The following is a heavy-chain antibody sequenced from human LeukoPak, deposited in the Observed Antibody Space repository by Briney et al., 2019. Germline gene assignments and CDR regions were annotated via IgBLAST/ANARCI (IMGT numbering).Heavy chain of an antibody. Sequence: PGGSLRLSCAASGFTFSSYAMSWVRQAPGKGLEWVSAISGSGGSTYYADSVKGRFTISRDNSKNTLYLQMNSLRAEDTAVYYCARLTVVVIAMVEGYYFDYWGQGTLVTVSS. CDR1: GFTFSSYA. CDR2: ISGSGGST. CDR3: ARLTVVVIAMVEGYYFDY. J-gene: IGHJ4*02. D-gene: IGHD2-21*01. V-gene: IGHV3-23*01.